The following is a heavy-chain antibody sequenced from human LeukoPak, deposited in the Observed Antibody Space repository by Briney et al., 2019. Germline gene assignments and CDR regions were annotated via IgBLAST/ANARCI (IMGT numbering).Heavy chain of an antibody. CDR3: ARDYGADDAFDI. Sequence: GRSLRLSCAASGFTFSSYAMHWVRQAPGKGLEWVAVISYDGSNKYYADSVKGRFTISRDNSKNTLYLQMNSLRAEDTAVYYCARDYGADDAFDIWGQGTMVTVSS. CDR2: ISYDGSNK. J-gene: IGHJ3*02. V-gene: IGHV3-30*04. D-gene: IGHD4-17*01. CDR1: GFTFSSYA.